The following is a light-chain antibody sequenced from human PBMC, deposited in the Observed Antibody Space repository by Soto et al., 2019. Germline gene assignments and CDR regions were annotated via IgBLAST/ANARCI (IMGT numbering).Light chain of an antibody. CDR1: QTISSW. CDR3: QHYNSYSEA. CDR2: KAS. V-gene: IGKV1-5*03. J-gene: IGKJ1*01. Sequence: DIQMTHSPSTLSGSVGDRVTITCRASQTISSWLAWYQQKPGKAPKLLIYKASTLNSGVPSRFSGSGSGKEFPLTISSLQPDDFATYYCQHYNSYSEAFGQGTKVELK.